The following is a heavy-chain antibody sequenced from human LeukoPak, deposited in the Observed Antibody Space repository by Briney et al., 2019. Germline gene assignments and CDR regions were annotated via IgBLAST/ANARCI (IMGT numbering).Heavy chain of an antibody. CDR3: AKELPNYDFWSAHISSSSDFDY. D-gene: IGHD3-3*01. CDR1: GFTFNSYG. J-gene: IGHJ4*02. Sequence: GGSLRLSCAASGFTFNSYGMHWVRQAPGKGLEWVAFIRYDGGNKYYADSVKGRFTISRDNSKNTLYLQMNSLRVEDTAVYYCAKELPNYDFWSAHISSSSDFDYWGQGTLVTVSS. V-gene: IGHV3-30*02. CDR2: IRYDGGNK.